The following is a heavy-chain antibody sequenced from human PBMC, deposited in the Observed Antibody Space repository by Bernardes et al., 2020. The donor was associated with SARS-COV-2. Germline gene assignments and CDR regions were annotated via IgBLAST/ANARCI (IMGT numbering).Heavy chain of an antibody. V-gene: IGHV3-23*01. Sequence: GGSLRLSCAASGISFRTYWMHWIRQAPGKGLEWVSGISGSGSRTYYADSVKGRFTISRDNSKNTLYLQMNSLRAEDTALYYCAKTGSSGDATIDYWGRGTLVTVSS. CDR1: GISFRTYW. CDR2: ISGSGSRT. J-gene: IGHJ4*02. CDR3: AKTGSSGDATIDY. D-gene: IGHD6-6*01.